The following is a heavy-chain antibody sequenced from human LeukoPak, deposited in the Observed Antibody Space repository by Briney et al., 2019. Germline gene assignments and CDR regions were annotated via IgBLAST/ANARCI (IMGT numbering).Heavy chain of an antibody. CDR3: ARVVGNLGAPIDY. D-gene: IGHD1-26*01. V-gene: IGHV3-48*04. J-gene: IGHJ4*02. Sequence: GGSLRLSCAASGFTFSSYSMNWVRQAPGKGLEWVSYISSSSSTIYYADSVKGRFTISRDNAKNSLYLQMNSLRAEDTAVYYCARVVGNLGAPIDYWGQGTLVTVSS. CDR2: ISSSSSTI. CDR1: GFTFSSYS.